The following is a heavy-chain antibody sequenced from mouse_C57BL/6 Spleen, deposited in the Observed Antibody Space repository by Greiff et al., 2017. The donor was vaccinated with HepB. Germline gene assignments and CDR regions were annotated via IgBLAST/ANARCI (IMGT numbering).Heavy chain of an antibody. CDR3: ARDHLGAMDY. J-gene: IGHJ4*01. Sequence: VMLVESGPELVKPGASVKISCKASGYAFSSSWMNWVKQRPGKGLERIGRIYPGDGDTNYNGKFKGKATLTADKSSSTAYMQLSSLTSEDSAVYFCARDHLGAMDYWGQGTSVTVSS. CDR2: IYPGDGDT. V-gene: IGHV1-82*01. CDR1: GYAFSSSW.